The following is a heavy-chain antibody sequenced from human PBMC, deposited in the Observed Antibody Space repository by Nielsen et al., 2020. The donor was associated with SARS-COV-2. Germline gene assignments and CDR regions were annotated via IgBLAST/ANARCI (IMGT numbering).Heavy chain of an antibody. CDR3: AREDREVAVAGVPDY. CDR2: IRYDGRNE. D-gene: IGHD6-19*01. V-gene: IGHV3-30*02. J-gene: IGHJ4*02. CDR1: GFSFSTYG. Sequence: GGSLRLSCEGSGFSFSTYGMHWVRQVPGKGLEWVASIRYDGRNENYGDSVRGRSTISRDNSKNTLYLQMNSLRAEDTAVYYCAREDREVAVAGVPDYWGLGILVTVSS.